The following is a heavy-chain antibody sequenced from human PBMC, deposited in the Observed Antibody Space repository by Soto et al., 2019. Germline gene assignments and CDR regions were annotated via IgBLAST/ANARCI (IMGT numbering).Heavy chain of an antibody. V-gene: IGHV1-18*01. D-gene: IGHD3-3*01. CDR2: INTYNDKT. CDR1: GYTFTDYG. J-gene: IGHJ6*02. CDR3: ARGYDIWSGRSFGMDV. Sequence: QVQMVQSGGEVKKPGASVKVPCKTSGYTFTDYGISWVRQAPGQGLEWMGWINTYNDKTDYTQKLQARVTLTTDTATTTAYMELRSLTSDDTAVYYCARGYDIWSGRSFGMDVWGQGTTIIVSS.